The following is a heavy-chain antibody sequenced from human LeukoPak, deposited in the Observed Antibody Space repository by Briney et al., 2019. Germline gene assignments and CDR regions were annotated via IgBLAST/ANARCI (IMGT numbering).Heavy chain of an antibody. CDR1: GGSISSGGYY. CDR3: ARDRVGGYCSSTSCRDAYYYYGMDV. D-gene: IGHD2-2*01. CDR2: IYYSGST. Sequence: SQTLSLTCTVSGGSISSGGYYWSWIRQHPGKGLEWIGYIYYSGSTYYNPSLKSRVTISVDTSKNQFSLKLSSVTAADTAVYYCARDRVGGYCSSTSCRDAYYYYGMDVWGQGTTVTVSS. V-gene: IGHV4-31*03. J-gene: IGHJ6*02.